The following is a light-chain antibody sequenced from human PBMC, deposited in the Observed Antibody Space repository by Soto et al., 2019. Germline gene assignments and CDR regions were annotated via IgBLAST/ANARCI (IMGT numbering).Light chain of an antibody. J-gene: IGLJ1*01. CDR3: CSYAGSYTFV. Sequence: QSVLTQPRSVSGSPGQSVTISCTGTSSDVGGYNYVSWYQHHPGKAPKLMIFDVSQRPSGVPDRFSGSKFGNTASLTISGLQAEDEADYYCCSYAGSYTFVFGTGTKLTVL. V-gene: IGLV2-11*01. CDR2: DVS. CDR1: SSDVGGYNY.